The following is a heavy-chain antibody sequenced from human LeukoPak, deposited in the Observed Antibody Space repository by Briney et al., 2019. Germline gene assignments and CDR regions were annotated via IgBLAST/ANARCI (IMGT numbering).Heavy chain of an antibody. CDR1: GFIFSSYA. CDR3: AKLRGPSSSSENDWFDP. J-gene: IGHJ5*02. D-gene: IGHD6-6*01. V-gene: IGHV3-30-3*02. Sequence: GRSLRLSCAASGFIFSSYAMHWVRQAPGKGLEWVAVISSDGSNKYYADSVKGRFTISRDNSKNTLYLQMNSLRVEEMAVYYCAKLRGPSSSSENDWFDPWGQGTLVTVSS. CDR2: ISSDGSNK.